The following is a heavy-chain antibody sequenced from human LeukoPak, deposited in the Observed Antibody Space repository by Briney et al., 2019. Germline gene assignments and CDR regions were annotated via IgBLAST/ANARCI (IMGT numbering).Heavy chain of an antibody. Sequence: KPGGSLRLSCAASGFTFSSYSMNWVRQAPGKGLEWVSSISSSSSYIYYADSVKGRSTISRDNAKNSLYLQMNSLRAEDTAVYYCARFCSSTSCPSNDAFDIWGQGTMVTVSS. J-gene: IGHJ3*02. D-gene: IGHD2-2*01. CDR2: ISSSSSYI. V-gene: IGHV3-21*01. CDR3: ARFCSSTSCPSNDAFDI. CDR1: GFTFSSYS.